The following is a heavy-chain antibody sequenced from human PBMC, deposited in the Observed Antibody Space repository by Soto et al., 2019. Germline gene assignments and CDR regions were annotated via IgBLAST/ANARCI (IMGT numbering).Heavy chain of an antibody. V-gene: IGHV4-59*01. J-gene: IGHJ4*02. CDR2: IDYCGKT. Sequence: QVQLQESGPGLVKPSETLSLTCAVSGDSISSYRWSWIRQPPGKGLEWIGYIDYCGKTNDNPSLRSGLSTTADTSRNLISLLLSSVTAADTAVYFCARAGDYDRSSGRHDTISDYWGQGTGVIVSS. CDR3: ARAGDYDRSSGRHDTISDY. CDR1: GDSISSYR. D-gene: IGHD3-9*01.